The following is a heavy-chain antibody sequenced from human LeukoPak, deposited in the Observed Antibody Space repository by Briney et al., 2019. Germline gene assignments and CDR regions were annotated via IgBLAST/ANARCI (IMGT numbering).Heavy chain of an antibody. CDR1: GFTFSSYA. CDR2: ISYDGSNK. CDR3: AREKYYDSSGYLMALFDY. D-gene: IGHD3-22*01. Sequence: GGSLRLSCAASGFTFSSYAMHWVRQAPGKGLEWVAVISYDGSNKYYADSVKGRFTISRDNSKNTLYLQMNSLRAEDTAVYYCAREKYYDSSGYLMALFDYWGQGTLVTVSS. J-gene: IGHJ4*02. V-gene: IGHV3-30-3*01.